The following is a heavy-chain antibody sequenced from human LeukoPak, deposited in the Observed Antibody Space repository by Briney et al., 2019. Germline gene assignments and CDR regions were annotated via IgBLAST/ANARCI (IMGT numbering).Heavy chain of an antibody. CDR2: ISYDGSNK. J-gene: IGHJ4*02. CDR1: GFTFSGSA. D-gene: IGHD2-8*01. Sequence: GGSLRLSCAASGFTFSGSAMHWVRQAPGKGLEWVAVISYDGSNKYYADSVKGRFTFSRDNSKNTLYLQMNSLRAEDTAVYYCAKEYCSNSVCHSLDYWGQGTLVTVSS. V-gene: IGHV3-30*04. CDR3: AKEYCSNSVCHSLDY.